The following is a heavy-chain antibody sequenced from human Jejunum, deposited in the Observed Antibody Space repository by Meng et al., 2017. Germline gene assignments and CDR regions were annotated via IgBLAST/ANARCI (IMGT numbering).Heavy chain of an antibody. Sequence: GESLKISCAASGFTFSSYTMSWVRQAPGKGLEWVSVISGSGGTTYYADSVKGRFTISRDNSKNTLYLQVNSRRAEDTALYYCAKGKQSNTYYFDCWGQGTLVTVSS. CDR3: AKGKQSNTYYFDC. D-gene: IGHD4/OR15-4a*01. V-gene: IGHV3-23*01. CDR2: ISGSGGTT. J-gene: IGHJ4*02. CDR1: GFTFSSYT.